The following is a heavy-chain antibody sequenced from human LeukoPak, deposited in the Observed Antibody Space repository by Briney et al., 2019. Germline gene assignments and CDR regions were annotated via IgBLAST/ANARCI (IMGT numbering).Heavy chain of an antibody. V-gene: IGHV3-23*01. CDR1: GFTFSSHA. CDR2: ISESGGST. CDR3: AKGLAVAGHFDY. D-gene: IGHD6-19*01. J-gene: IGHJ4*02. Sequence: GGSLRLSCAASGFTFSSHAMSWVRQAPGKGLEWVSAISESGGSTYYADSVKGRFTISRDKSKNTLYLQMNSLRAEDTAVYYCAKGLAVAGHFDYWGQGTLFTVSS.